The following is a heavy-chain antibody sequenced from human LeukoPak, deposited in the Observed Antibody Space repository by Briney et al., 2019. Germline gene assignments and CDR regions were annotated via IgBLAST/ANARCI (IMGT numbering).Heavy chain of an antibody. D-gene: IGHD4-17*01. V-gene: IGHV3-48*04. CDR1: GFMFSTYW. CDR2: ISSSSSTI. J-gene: IGHJ5*02. Sequence: GGSLRLSCAASGFMFSTYWMSWVRQAPGKGLEWVSYISSSSSTIYYADSVKGRFTISRDNAKNSLYLQMNSLRAEDTAVYYCARDRYDYGDYGDWFDPWGQGTLVTVSS. CDR3: ARDRYDYGDYGDWFDP.